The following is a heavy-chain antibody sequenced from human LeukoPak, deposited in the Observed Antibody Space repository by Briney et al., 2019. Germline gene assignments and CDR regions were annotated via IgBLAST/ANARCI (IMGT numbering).Heavy chain of an antibody. J-gene: IGHJ3*02. D-gene: IGHD3-22*01. V-gene: IGHV1-24*01. CDR2: FDPEDGET. CDR3: ATDLTYYYDSSDDAFDI. Sequence: ASVKVSCKVSGYTLTELSMHWVRQAPGKGLEWMGGFDPEDGETIYAQKFQGRVTMTEDTSTDTAYMELSSLRSEDTAVYYCATDLTYYYDSSDDAFDIWGQGTTVTVSS. CDR1: GYTLTELS.